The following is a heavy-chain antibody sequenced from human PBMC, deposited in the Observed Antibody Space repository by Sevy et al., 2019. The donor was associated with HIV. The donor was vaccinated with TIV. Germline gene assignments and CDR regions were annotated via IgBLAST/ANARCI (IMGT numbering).Heavy chain of an antibody. CDR3: ARHAFWSGSYYYYYGMDV. D-gene: IGHD3-3*01. J-gene: IGHJ6*02. CDR1: GYSFTSYW. V-gene: IGHV5-51*01. Sequence: GESLKISYKGSGYSFTSYWIGWVRQMPGKGLEWMGIIYPGDSDTRYSPSFQGQVTISADKSISTAYLQWSSLKASDTAMYYGARHAFWSGSYYYYYGMDVWGQGTTVTVSS. CDR2: IYPGDSDT.